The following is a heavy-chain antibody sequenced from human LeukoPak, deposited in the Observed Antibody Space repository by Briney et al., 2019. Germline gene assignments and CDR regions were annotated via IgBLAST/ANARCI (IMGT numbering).Heavy chain of an antibody. V-gene: IGHV4-59*01. J-gene: IGHJ4*02. Sequence: SETLSLTCTVSGGSISSYYWSWIRQPPGKGLEWIGYIYYSGSTNYNPSLKSRVTISVDTSKNQFSLKLSSVTAADTAVYYCARGAFGYYDSSGYSYYFDYWGQGTLVTVSS. CDR1: GGSISSYY. CDR2: IYYSGST. D-gene: IGHD3-22*01. CDR3: ARGAFGYYDSSGYSYYFDY.